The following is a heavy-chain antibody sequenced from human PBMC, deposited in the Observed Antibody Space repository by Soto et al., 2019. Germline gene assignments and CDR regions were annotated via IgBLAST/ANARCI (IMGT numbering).Heavy chain of an antibody. CDR1: GFTFSSYS. CDR3: ATSVGASGYDFY. CDR2: ISSSSNVI. D-gene: IGHD5-12*01. J-gene: IGHJ4*02. Sequence: PGGSLRLSCVASGFTFSSYSMNWVRQAPGQGLEWVSYISSSSNVIYYADSVKGRFTISRDNAKNSLYLQMNSLRDEDTAVYYCATSVGASGYDFYWGQGTLVTVSS. V-gene: IGHV3-48*02.